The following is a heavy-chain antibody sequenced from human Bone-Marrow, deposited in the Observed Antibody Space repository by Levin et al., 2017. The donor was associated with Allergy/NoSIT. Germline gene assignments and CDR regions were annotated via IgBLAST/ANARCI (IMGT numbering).Heavy chain of an antibody. V-gene: IGHV3-30*03. Sequence: GGSLRLSCAASGFTFSSYGMHWVRQAPGKGLEWVAVISYDGSNKYYADSVKGRFTISRDNSKNTLYLQMNSLRAEDTAVYYCATSTSLGAFDIWGQGTMVTVSS. CDR3: ATSTSLGAFDI. D-gene: IGHD5/OR15-5a*01. CDR2: ISYDGSNK. J-gene: IGHJ3*02. CDR1: GFTFSSYG.